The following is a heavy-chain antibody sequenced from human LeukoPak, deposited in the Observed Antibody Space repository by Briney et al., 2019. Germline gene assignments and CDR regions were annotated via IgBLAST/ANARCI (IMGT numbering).Heavy chain of an antibody. CDR2: IYYSEST. CDR3: ARTRHSGSYYDHYYYYGMDV. J-gene: IGHJ6*02. Sequence: SETLSLTCTVSGGSISSYYWSWIRQPPGKGLEWIGYIYYSESTNYNPSLKSRVTISVDTSKNQFSLKLSSVTAADTAVYYCARTRHSGSYYDHYYYYGMDVWGQGTTVTVSS. D-gene: IGHD1-26*01. CDR1: GGSISSYY. V-gene: IGHV4-59*01.